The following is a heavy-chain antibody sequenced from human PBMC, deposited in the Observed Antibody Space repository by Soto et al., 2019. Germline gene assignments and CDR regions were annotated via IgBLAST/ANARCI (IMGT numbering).Heavy chain of an antibody. CDR3: ARGENTIFGVVGDYYYYYGMDV. J-gene: IGHJ6*02. V-gene: IGHV4-34*01. Sequence: NPSETLSLTCAVYGGSFSGYYWSWTRQPPGKGLEWIGEINHSGSTNYNPSLKSRVTISVDTSKNQFSLKLSSVTAADTAVYYCARGENTIFGVVGDYYYYYGMDVWGQGTTVTVSS. CDR1: GGSFSGYY. D-gene: IGHD3-3*01. CDR2: INHSGST.